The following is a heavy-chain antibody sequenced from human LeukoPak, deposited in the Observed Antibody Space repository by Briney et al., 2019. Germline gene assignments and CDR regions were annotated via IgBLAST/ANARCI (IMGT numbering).Heavy chain of an antibody. Sequence: SGTLSLTCAVSGGSVSNNNWWSWVRQSPGKGLEWIGEIHHSGLTNYNPSHKSRILISVDKSKDQFSLQLNSVTAADTAVYYCAKAGYYDLDYWGQGTLVTVSS. CDR1: GGSVSNNNW. D-gene: IGHD3-22*01. V-gene: IGHV4-4*02. CDR3: AKAGYYDLDY. J-gene: IGHJ4*02. CDR2: IHHSGLT.